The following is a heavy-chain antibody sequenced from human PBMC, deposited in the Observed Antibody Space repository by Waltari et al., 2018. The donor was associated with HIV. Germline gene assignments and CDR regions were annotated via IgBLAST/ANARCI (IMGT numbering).Heavy chain of an antibody. J-gene: IGHJ4*02. Sequence: EVHLVESGVGPVQPGGSLILSCAASGFTFSTYSMNWVRQAPGKGLEWISYISSTSTTIFYADPVKGRFTISRDNAKNSLDLQMNNLRAEDTAVYYCARDITLTPGPDYWGQGTLVTVSS. CDR3: ARDITLTPGPDY. CDR1: GFTFSTYS. CDR2: ISSTSTTI. V-gene: IGHV3-48*01. D-gene: IGHD3-16*01.